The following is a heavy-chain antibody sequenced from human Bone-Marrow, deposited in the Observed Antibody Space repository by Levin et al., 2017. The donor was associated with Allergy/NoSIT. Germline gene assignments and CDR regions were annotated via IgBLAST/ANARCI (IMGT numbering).Heavy chain of an antibody. V-gene: IGHV3-33*01. CDR2: IWYDGNTK. D-gene: IGHD3-10*01. CDR1: GFSVTNYG. CDR3: ARDQAIYYSFFDY. Sequence: GGSLRLSCAASGFSVTNYGMHWVRQAPGKGLEWVAVIWYDGNTKYYGDFVKGRFTISRDESKNTVFLQMNSLTAEDTAVYYCARDQAIYYSFFDYWGQGTVVTVSS. J-gene: IGHJ4*02.